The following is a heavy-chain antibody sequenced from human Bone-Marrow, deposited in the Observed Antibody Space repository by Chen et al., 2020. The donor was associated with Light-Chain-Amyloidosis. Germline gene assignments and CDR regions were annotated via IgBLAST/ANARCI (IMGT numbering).Heavy chain of an antibody. CDR2: IYPDDSDA. D-gene: IGHD5-12*01. Sequence: EVQLEQSGPEVKKPGESLKIYCKGSGYTFPHYWIGWVRQMPGKGLEWMGVIYPDDSDARYSPSFEGQVTISADKSITTAYLQWRSLKASDTAMYYCARRRDGYNFDYWGQGTLVTVSS. CDR1: GYTFPHYW. CDR3: ARRRDGYNFDY. V-gene: IGHV5-51*01. J-gene: IGHJ4*02.